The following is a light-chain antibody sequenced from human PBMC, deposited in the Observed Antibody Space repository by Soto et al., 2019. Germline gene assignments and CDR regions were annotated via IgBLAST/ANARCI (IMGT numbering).Light chain of an antibody. CDR3: QQSYITPGT. Sequence: DIQMTQSPSSLSASVGDRVTITCRASQSISNYLNWYQQKPGKAPNLLIYAASSLHSGVPSRFSGSGSGTDFTPTISSLQPEDFATYFCQQSYITPGTFGQGTKVEIK. V-gene: IGKV1-39*01. CDR1: QSISNY. J-gene: IGKJ1*01. CDR2: AAS.